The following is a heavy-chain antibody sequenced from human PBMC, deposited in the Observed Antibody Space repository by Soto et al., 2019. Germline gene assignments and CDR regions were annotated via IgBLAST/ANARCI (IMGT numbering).Heavy chain of an antibody. V-gene: IGHV3-30*18. Sequence: GGSLRLSCAASGFTFSNYGMHWVRQAPGKGLEWVAFISNDGSKNYYADSVRRRFSISRDNSMNTLFLQMNSLRPEDTATYYCAKVALGPYYFDSWGPGTLVTVSS. CDR1: GFTFSNYG. CDR2: ISNDGSKN. CDR3: AKVALGPYYFDS. J-gene: IGHJ4*02.